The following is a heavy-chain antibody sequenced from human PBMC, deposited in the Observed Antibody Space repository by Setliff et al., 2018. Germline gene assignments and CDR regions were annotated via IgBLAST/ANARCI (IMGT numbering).Heavy chain of an antibody. CDR1: GFRFRSYA. Sequence: QPGGSLRLSCAASGFRFRSYAMIWVRQAPGKGLEWVSAISGSGPKTYYADSVKGRLTISRDESESTLYLHMNTLRPEDTAMYFCARVHDGPFSYELKWISFDHWGQGNLVTVSS. D-gene: IGHD2-2*01. V-gene: IGHV3-23*01. CDR2: ISGSGPKT. J-gene: IGHJ4*02. CDR3: ARVHDGPFSYELKWISFDH.